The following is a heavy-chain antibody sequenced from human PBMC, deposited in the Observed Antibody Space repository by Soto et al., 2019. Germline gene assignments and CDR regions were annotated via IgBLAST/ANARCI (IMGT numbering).Heavy chain of an antibody. J-gene: IGHJ6*03. D-gene: IGHD2-15*01. CDR3: ARDDILCSGGSCYGVPMDV. Sequence: EVQLVESGGGLVQPGGSLRLSCAASGFTVSSKYMSWVRQAPGKGLEWVSLIQSGGTTYYADSVKGRFTISRDSSKNILHLHMDSLRAEDTAVYYCARDDILCSGGSCYGVPMDVGGKGTTVTVSS. CDR1: GFTVSSKY. V-gene: IGHV3-66*01. CDR2: IQSGGTT.